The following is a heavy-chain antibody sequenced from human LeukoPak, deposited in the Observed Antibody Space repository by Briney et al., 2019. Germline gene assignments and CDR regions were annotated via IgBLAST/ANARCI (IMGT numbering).Heavy chain of an antibody. CDR1: GFTFDDYA. V-gene: IGHV3-9*01. J-gene: IGHJ4*02. CDR2: ISWNSGST. D-gene: IGHD3-22*01. CDR3: AKDMSIQEIVVVITALDY. Sequence: GRSLRLSCAASGFTFDDYAMHWVRQAPGKGLEWVSGISWNSGSTGYADFVKGRFTISRDNAKNSLYLQMNSLRAEDTALYYCAKDMSIQEIVVVITALDYWGQGTLVTVSS.